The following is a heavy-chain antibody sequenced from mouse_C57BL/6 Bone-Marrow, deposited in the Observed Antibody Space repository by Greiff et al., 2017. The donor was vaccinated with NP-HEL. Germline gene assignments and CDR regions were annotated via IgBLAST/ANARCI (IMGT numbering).Heavy chain of an antibody. V-gene: IGHV1-39*01. D-gene: IGHD2-1*01. CDR2: INPNYGTT. CDR1: GYSFTDYN. Sequence: EVQLQQSGPELVKPGASVKISCKASGYSFTDYNMNWVKQSNGKSLEWIGVINPNYGTTSYYQKFKGQATLTVDQSSSTAYMQLNSLTSEDTAVYYCAIVIYGNYYFDYWGQGTTLTVSS. J-gene: IGHJ2*01. CDR3: AIVIYGNYYFDY.